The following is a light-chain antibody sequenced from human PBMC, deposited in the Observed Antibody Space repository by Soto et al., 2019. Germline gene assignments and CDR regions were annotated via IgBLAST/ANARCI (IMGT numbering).Light chain of an antibody. Sequence: QSVLTQPASVSGSPGQSRNMSCSGTSSDVGSYYHVAWYQQIPDKTPKLMIYEVSNRASGVSSRVSGSKSGNTASLTISGLQAEDEADYYCIAYTGSSTSYVCGSETKVTGL. CDR2: EVS. CDR3: IAYTGSSTSYV. CDR1: SSDVGSYYH. V-gene: IGLV2-14*01. J-gene: IGLJ1*01.